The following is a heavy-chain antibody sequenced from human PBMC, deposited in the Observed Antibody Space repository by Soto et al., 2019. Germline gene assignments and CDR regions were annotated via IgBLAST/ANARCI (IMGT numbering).Heavy chain of an antibody. CDR1: RFTFICYG. CDR3: AREGDCSGGSCYSAGNYYGMDV. V-gene: IGHV3-33*01. J-gene: IGHJ6*02. Sequence: GGSLILSCAASRFTFICYGMHWVRPAPGKGLEWVAVIWYDGSNKYYADSVKGRFTISRDNSKNTLYLQMNSLRAEDTAVYYCAREGDCSGGSCYSAGNYYGMDVWGQGT. D-gene: IGHD2-15*01. CDR2: IWYDGSNK.